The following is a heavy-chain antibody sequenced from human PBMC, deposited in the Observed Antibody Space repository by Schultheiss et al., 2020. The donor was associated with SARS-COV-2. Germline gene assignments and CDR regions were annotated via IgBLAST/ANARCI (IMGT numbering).Heavy chain of an antibody. J-gene: IGHJ6*02. CDR1: GGSFSGYY. CDR3: ARGRCSGGSCYTRDYYYYGMDV. D-gene: IGHD2-15*01. V-gene: IGHV4-34*01. Sequence: SETLSLTCAVYGGSFSGYYWSWIRQPPGKGLEWIGEMNHSGSTNYNPSLKSRVTISVDTSKNQFSLKLSSVTAADTAVYYCARGRCSGGSCYTRDYYYYGMDVWGQGTTVTVSS. CDR2: MNHSGST.